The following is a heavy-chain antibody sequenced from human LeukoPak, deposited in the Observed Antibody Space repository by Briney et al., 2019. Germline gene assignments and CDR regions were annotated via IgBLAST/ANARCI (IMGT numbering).Heavy chain of an antibody. D-gene: IGHD3-9*01. Sequence: AGGSLRLSCAASGFTFSSYAMSWVRQAPGKGLEWVSAISGSGGSTYYADSVKGRFTISRDNSKNTLYLQMNSLRAEDTAVYYCARYQLTIFDAFDIWGQGTMVTVSS. CDR1: GFTFSSYA. J-gene: IGHJ3*02. CDR2: ISGSGGST. CDR3: ARYQLTIFDAFDI. V-gene: IGHV3-23*01.